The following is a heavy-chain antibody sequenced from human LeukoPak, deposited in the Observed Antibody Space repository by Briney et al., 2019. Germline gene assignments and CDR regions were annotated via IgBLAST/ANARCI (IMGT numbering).Heavy chain of an antibody. J-gene: IGHJ4*02. CDR2: IYYSGST. Sequence: SETLSLTCAVYGGSFSGYYWSWIRQPPGKGLEWIGYIYYSGSTNYNPSLKSRVTISVDTSKNQFSLKLSSVTAADTAVYYCAREPIAAQAVWGQGTLVTVSS. CDR1: GGSFSGYY. D-gene: IGHD6-6*01. CDR3: AREPIAAQAV. V-gene: IGHV4-59*01.